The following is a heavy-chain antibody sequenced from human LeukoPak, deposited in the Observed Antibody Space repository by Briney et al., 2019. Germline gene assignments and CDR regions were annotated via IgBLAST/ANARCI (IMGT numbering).Heavy chain of an antibody. J-gene: IGHJ6*03. CDR3: ARDSCSSTSCYSRPDYYYYYYMDV. D-gene: IGHD2-2*01. CDR2: INPNSGGT. Sequence: GASVKVSCKASGYTLTGYYMHWVRQAPGQGLEWMGWINPNSGGTNYAQKFQGRVTMIRDTSISTAYMELSSLRSDDTALYYCARDSCSSTSCYSRPDYYYYYYMDVWGKGTTVTVSS. V-gene: IGHV1-2*02. CDR1: GYTLTGYY.